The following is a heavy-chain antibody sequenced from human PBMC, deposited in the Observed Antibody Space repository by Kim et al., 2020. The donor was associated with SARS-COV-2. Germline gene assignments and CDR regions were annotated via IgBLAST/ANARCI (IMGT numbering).Heavy chain of an antibody. Sequence: SETLSLTCTVSGGSISSSSYYWGWIRQPPGKGLEWIGSIYYSGSTYYNPSLKSRVTISVDTSKNQFSLKLSSVTAADTAVYYCARRGVVVPAAILVWFDPWGQGTLVTVSS. J-gene: IGHJ5*02. CDR1: GGSISSSSYY. CDR3: ARRGVVVPAAILVWFDP. D-gene: IGHD2-2*02. CDR2: IYYSGST. V-gene: IGHV4-39*01.